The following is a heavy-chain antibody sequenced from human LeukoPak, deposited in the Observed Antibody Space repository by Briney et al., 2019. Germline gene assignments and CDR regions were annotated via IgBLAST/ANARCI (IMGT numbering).Heavy chain of an antibody. CDR2: IYTSGST. V-gene: IGHV4-4*07. CDR3: ARDLVQLERHGMDV. Sequence: PSETLSLTCTVSGGSISNYYWSWIRQPAGKGLEWIGRIYTSGSTNYNPSLKSRVTMSVDTSKNQFSLKLSSVTAADTAVYYCARDLVQLERHGMDVWGQGTTVTVSS. CDR1: GGSISNYY. D-gene: IGHD1-1*01. J-gene: IGHJ6*02.